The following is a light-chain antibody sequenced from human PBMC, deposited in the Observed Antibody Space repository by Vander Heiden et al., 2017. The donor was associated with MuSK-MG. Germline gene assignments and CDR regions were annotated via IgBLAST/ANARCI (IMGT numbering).Light chain of an antibody. V-gene: IGKV3-15*01. CDR2: GAS. CDR3: QQDNNWPRT. J-gene: IGKJ1*01. Sequence: EIVMTQSPATLSVSPGERATLSCRASQTVANNLAWYQQKPGQAPRLLIYGASTRATGIPGRFSGSESGTEFTLTISSLQSEDFAVYYCQQDNNWPRTFGQGTKVEIK. CDR1: QTVANN.